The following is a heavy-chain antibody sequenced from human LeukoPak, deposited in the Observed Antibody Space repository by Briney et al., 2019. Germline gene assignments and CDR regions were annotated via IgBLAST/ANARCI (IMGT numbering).Heavy chain of an antibody. Sequence: GGSPRLSCTASEFTFSSYWMSWVRQAPGKGLEWVANIKQDGSEKDYVDSVKGRFTISRDNAKNSLYLQMNSLRAEDTAVYYCARYCGGDCYGMDVWGQGTTVAVSS. J-gene: IGHJ6*02. CDR1: EFTFSSYW. CDR3: ARYCGGDCYGMDV. D-gene: IGHD2-21*01. CDR2: IKQDGSEK. V-gene: IGHV3-7*01.